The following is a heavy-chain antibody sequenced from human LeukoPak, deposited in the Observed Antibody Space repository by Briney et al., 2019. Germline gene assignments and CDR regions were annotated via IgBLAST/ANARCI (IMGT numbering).Heavy chain of an antibody. Sequence: GGSLRLSCASSGFTFSSYSMNWVRQAPGKGLEWVSSISNSRRYTYYADSVKGRFTISTDTAKNSLYLQLNSLRPEDTAVYFCARDGKSSSLLGYFDPWGQGTLVIVSS. V-gene: IGHV3-21*01. J-gene: IGHJ5*02. CDR1: GFTFSSYS. D-gene: IGHD6-13*01. CDR2: ISNSRRYT. CDR3: ARDGKSSSLLGYFDP.